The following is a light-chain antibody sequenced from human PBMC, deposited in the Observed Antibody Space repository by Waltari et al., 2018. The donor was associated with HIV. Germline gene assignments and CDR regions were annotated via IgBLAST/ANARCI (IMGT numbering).Light chain of an antibody. V-gene: IGLV3-21*04. CDR3: QVWDSNSAHMI. CDR1: NLGSKS. Sequence: SYVVTQTPSMSVAPGQTAGITCGGANLGSKSGQWYRQQPAQAPVLVIYYDNARPSGIPERFSGSSSGNTATLTINRVEAGDEADYYCQVWDSNSAHMIFGGGTKLTVL. CDR2: YDN. J-gene: IGLJ2*01.